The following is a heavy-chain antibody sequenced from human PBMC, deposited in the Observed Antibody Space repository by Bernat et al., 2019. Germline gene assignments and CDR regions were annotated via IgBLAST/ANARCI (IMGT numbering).Heavy chain of an antibody. CDR3: ARGEETLGT. CDR1: GFTFSSYA. J-gene: IGHJ5*02. Sequence: QVQLVESGGGVVQPGRSLRLSCAASGFTFSSYAMHWVRQAPGKGLEWVAVISYDGSIKYYADSVKSRFTISRDNSKNTLYLQMDSLRADDTAVYYCARGEETLGTWGQGTLVTVSS. CDR2: ISYDGSIK. D-gene: IGHD3-10*01. V-gene: IGHV3-30-3*01.